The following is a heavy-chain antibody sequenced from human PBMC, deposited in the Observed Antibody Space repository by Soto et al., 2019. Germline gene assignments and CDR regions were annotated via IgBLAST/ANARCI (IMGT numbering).Heavy chain of an antibody. Sequence: LSLTCTVSGGSISSTSYYWAWIRQPPGKGLEWVSYISSSGSTIYYADSVKGRFTISRDNAKNSLYLQMNSLRAEDTAVYYCARGGLDYWGQGTLVTSPQ. D-gene: IGHD6-25*01. CDR1: GGSISSTSYY. J-gene: IGHJ4*02. CDR2: ISSSGSTI. V-gene: IGHV3-11*01. CDR3: ARGGLDY.